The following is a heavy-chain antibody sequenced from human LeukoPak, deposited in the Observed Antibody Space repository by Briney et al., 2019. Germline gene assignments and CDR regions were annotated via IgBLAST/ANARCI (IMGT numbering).Heavy chain of an antibody. J-gene: IGHJ3*02. D-gene: IGHD1-26*01. CDR1: GFTFSSYG. V-gene: IGHV3-33*01. CDR3: ASNSGSYSWGAFDI. Sequence: SLRLSCAASGFTFSSYGMHWVRQGPGKGLEWVAVIWYDGSTKYYADSVKGRFTISRDNSKNTLYLQMNSLRAEDTAVYYCASNSGSYSWGAFDIWGQGTMVAVSS. CDR2: IWYDGSTK.